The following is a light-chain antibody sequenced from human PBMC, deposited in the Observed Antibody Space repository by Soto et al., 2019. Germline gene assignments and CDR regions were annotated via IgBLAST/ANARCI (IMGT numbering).Light chain of an antibody. CDR1: SSDVGGYNY. J-gene: IGLJ1*01. Sequence: QSALTQPASVSGSPGQSITISCTGTSSDVGGYNYVSWYQQHPGKAPKLMIYEVSNRPSGVSNRFSGSKSGNTASLTISGLRVENEAVNYGGSYTTSGTFVLGLGTKSTVL. CDR2: EVS. V-gene: IGLV2-14*01. CDR3: GSYTTSGTFV.